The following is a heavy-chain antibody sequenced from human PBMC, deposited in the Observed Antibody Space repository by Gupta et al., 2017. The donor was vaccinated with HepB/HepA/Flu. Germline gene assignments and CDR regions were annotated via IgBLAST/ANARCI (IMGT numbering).Heavy chain of an antibody. D-gene: IGHD1-26*01. V-gene: IGHV3-48*03. CDR3: TSPLGEWEVDFNTDV. CDR1: GFPFKTYE. J-gene: IGHJ6*03. Sequence: DVQLVESGGGLVQPGGSLRLSCTATGFPFKTYEMKWVRQAPGKGLEWVAYISKGGDTEYYADSVRGRFTISRDNVKNSLFLQMNSLRADDTAIYYCTSPLGEWEVDFNTDVWGKGTTVTVSS. CDR2: ISKGGDTE.